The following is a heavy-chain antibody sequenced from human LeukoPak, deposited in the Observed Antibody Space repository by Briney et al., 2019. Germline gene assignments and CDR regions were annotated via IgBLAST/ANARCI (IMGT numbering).Heavy chain of an antibody. J-gene: IGHJ5*02. CDR1: GFTFSSYG. Sequence: PGGSLRLSCAASGFTFSSYGMHWVRQAPGKGLEWVAVIWYDGSNKYYADSVKGRFTISRDNSKNTLYLQMNSLRAEDTAVYYCARDGYCSGGSCYITGPNWFDPWGQGTLVTVSS. V-gene: IGHV3-30*19. CDR3: ARDGYCSGGSCYITGPNWFDP. CDR2: IWYDGSNK. D-gene: IGHD2-15*01.